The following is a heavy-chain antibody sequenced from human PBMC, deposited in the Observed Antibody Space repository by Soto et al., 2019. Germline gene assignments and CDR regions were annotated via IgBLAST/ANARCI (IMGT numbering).Heavy chain of an antibody. CDR2: IYIDDT. Sequence: QVQLVQSGAEVKKPGASVKVSCKASGYTFSNYGFSWLRQAPGQGLEWMGWIYIDDTKYAQNLQGRVTMTTDTSTSTIYMELRSVTSDDTAVYYCARDRDWNLDYWGQGTLVTVSS. D-gene: IGHD1-1*01. CDR3: ARDRDWNLDY. CDR1: GYTFSNYG. J-gene: IGHJ4*02. V-gene: IGHV1-18*01.